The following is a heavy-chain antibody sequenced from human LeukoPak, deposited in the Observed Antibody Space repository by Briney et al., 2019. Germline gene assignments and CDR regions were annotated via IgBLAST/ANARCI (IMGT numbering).Heavy chain of an antibody. V-gene: IGHV4-39*01. CDR3: ARAGKLAAAGTFDI. J-gene: IGHJ3*02. D-gene: IGHD6-13*01. Sequence: PSETLSLTCTVSGGSISGGTYYWGWIRQPPGKGLEWIGTISYSGSTYYNPALKSRVTISVDTSKSQFSLKLSSVTAADTAVYYCARAGKLAAAGTFDIWGQGTMVTVSS. CDR1: GGSISGGTYY. CDR2: ISYSGST.